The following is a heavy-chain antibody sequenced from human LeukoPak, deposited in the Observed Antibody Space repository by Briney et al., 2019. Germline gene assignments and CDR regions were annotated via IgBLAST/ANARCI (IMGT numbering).Heavy chain of an antibody. D-gene: IGHD5-18*01. V-gene: IGHV4-59*01. CDR2: IYYSGST. CDR3: GRGGYIYGY. J-gene: IGHJ4*02. Sequence: SETLSLTCTVSGVSISSYYWSWIRQPPGKGLEWIGYIYYSGSTNYNPSLKSRVTISVDTSKNQFSLKLSSVTAADTAVYYCGRGGYIYGYWGQGMLVTVSS. CDR1: GVSISSYY.